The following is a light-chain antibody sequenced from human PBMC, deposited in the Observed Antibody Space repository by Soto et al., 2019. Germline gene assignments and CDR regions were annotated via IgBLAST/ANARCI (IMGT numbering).Light chain of an antibody. CDR2: DVS. V-gene: IGLV2-14*01. J-gene: IGLJ1*01. CDR3: NSYTTSSSLYV. CDR1: SSDIGGYDY. Sequence: QSVLTRPASVSGSPGQSITISCTGTSSDIGGYDYVSWYQQYPGKAPKLMIYDVSNRPSGVSDRFSGSKSANTASLTISGLQAEDEADYYCNSYTTSSSLYVFGTGTKVTVL.